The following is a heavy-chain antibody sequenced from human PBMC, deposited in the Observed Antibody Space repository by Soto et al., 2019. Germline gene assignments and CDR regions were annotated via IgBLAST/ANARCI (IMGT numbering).Heavy chain of an antibody. CDR3: ARSIFP. D-gene: IGHD6-6*01. Sequence: QVQLQESGPGLVKPSQTLSLTCTVSGGPISSGGYYWSWIRQHPGKGLEWIGYVYYSGSTYYNPSLMSRVTISVNTAKNHFSQKLSFATAADTAVYYCARSIFPWGQGTLVTVSS. V-gene: IGHV4-31*03. J-gene: IGHJ5*02. CDR1: GGPISSGGYY. CDR2: VYYSGST.